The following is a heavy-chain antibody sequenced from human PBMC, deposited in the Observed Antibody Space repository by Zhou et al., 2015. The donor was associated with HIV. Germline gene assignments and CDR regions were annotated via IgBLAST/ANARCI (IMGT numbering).Heavy chain of an antibody. CDR2: IIPIFGTA. V-gene: IGHV1-69*01. Sequence: QVHLIQSGPELKKPGASVRVSCKTSGYSFTAYQMHWVRQAPGQGLEWMGWIIPIFGTANYAQKFQGRVTITADESTSTAYMELSSLRSEDTAVYYCATSKLDKFGSSWGLYYFDYWGQGTLVTVSS. CDR3: ATSKLDKFGSSWGLYYFDY. D-gene: IGHD1-26*01. CDR1: GYSFTAYQ. J-gene: IGHJ4*02.